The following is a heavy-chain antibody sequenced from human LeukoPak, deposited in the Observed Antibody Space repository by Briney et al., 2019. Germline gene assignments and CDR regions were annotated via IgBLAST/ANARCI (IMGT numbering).Heavy chain of an antibody. CDR3: FQSRGLRGLQDY. D-gene: IGHD3-10*01. J-gene: IGHJ4*02. Sequence: ASVKVSCKASGYTFTSYDINWVRQAPGQGLEWMGIINPSGGTINYAQKFQGRVAMARDTSTSTVYMEVSSLRSEDTAVYYCFQSRGLRGLQDYWGQGTLVTVSS. CDR2: INPSGGTI. CDR1: GYTFTSYD. V-gene: IGHV1-46*01.